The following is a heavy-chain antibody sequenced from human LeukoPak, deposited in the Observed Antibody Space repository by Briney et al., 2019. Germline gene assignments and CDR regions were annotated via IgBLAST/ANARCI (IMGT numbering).Heavy chain of an antibody. CDR2: ISYSGST. V-gene: IGHV4-31*02. CDR3: ARISQSSGGFYY. J-gene: IGHJ4*02. D-gene: IGHD2-15*01. Sequence: PSQTLSLTCTVSVGSIINSGGFYWSWIRQHPGDGLEWIGFISYSGSTYYNPSLKSRVSMSVDTSRSQFSLRLTSVTDEDTAVYYCARISQSSGGFYYWGQGTLVTVSS. CDR1: VGSIINSGGFY.